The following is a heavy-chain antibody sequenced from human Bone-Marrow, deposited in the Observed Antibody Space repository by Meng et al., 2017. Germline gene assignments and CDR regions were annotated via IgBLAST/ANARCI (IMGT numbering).Heavy chain of an antibody. D-gene: IGHD1-26*01. J-gene: IGHJ4*02. CDR2: IKRNTDGGTA. Sequence: GSGGDCVKPGGSLRVSCEASGFYSKNALMSWVRQAPGKGLEWVGRIKRNTDGGTAEDAAPGTGRGTSSREEQKRKREITMSGLRIDDTGVYYCTWDDKAVSDYWGQGTLVTVSS. CDR3: TWDDKAVSDY. V-gene: IGHV3-15*01. CDR1: GFYSKNAL.